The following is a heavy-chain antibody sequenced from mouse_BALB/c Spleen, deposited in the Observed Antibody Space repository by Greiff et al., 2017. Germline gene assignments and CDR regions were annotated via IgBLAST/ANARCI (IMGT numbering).Heavy chain of an antibody. J-gene: IGHJ2*01. V-gene: IGHV1-9*01. D-gene: IGHD2-4*01. CDR1: GYTFSSYW. CDR3: ARKWAYDYDYFDY. Sequence: QVQLQQSGAELMKPGASVKISCKATGYTFSSYWIEWVKQRPGHGLEWIGEILPGSGSTNYNEKFKGKATFTADTSSNTAYMQLSSLTSEDSAVYYCARKWAYDYDYFDYWGQGTTLTVSS. CDR2: ILPGSGST.